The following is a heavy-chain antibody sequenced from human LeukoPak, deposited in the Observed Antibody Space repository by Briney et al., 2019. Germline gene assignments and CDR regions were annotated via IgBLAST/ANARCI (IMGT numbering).Heavy chain of an antibody. CDR2: ISPGSSET. CDR3: ARHLRGQVERWLDP. Sequence: GESLKISCKGSGYGFTAYWIAWVRQMPGKGLEWMGLISPGSSETRYSPSFQGQVVISADKSTSTAYLQWSSLKASDTARYYCARHLRGQVERWLDPWGQGTLVTVSS. CDR1: GYGFTAYW. V-gene: IGHV5-51*01. D-gene: IGHD3-10*01. J-gene: IGHJ5*02.